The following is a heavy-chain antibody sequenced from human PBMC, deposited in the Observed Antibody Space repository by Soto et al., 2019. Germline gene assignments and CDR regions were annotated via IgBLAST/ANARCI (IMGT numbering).Heavy chain of an antibody. V-gene: IGHV4-31*03. CDR2: PYHTGST. CDR3: ARIGNPDASLYFDY. Sequence: QVQLQESGPGLVKPSQTLSLTCTVSGGSISVGVYYWNWIRQLPGKGPEWIGYPYHTGSTYYNPALDSRVTISVDPSKNQFPLRLSSVTAADTAVYYCARIGNPDASLYFDYWGQGTLVTVSS. D-gene: IGHD2-2*01. CDR1: GGSISVGVYY. J-gene: IGHJ4*02.